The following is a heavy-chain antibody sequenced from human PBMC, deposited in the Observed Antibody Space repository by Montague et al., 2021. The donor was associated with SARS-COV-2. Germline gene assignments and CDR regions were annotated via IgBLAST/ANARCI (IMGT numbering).Heavy chain of an antibody. Sequence: SLRLSCAVSGFTFDDYGMSWVRQVPGKGLEWVSGISRSGDSTAYGDSVKGRFFISRDNAKNTLYLQMSSLRVEDTAFYHCSRGGGMIRGVVDFWGQGILVSVSS. V-gene: IGHV3-20*01. CDR2: ISRSGDST. CDR3: SRGGGMIRGVVDF. CDR1: GFTFDDYG. J-gene: IGHJ4*02. D-gene: IGHD3-10*01.